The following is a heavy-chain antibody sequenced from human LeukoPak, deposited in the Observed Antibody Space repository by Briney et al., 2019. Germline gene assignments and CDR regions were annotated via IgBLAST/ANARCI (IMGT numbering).Heavy chain of an antibody. V-gene: IGHV3-30*02. CDR1: GFTFSSYG. CDR2: IRYDGSNK. J-gene: IGHJ4*02. Sequence: PGGSLRLSCAASGFTFSSYGMHWVRQAPGRGLEWVAFIRYDGSNKYYADSVKGRFTISRDNSKNTLYLQMNSLRVEDTAVYYCAKDKAYYYDSSGYLSDYWGQGTLVPVSS. CDR3: AKDKAYYYDSSGYLSDY. D-gene: IGHD3-22*01.